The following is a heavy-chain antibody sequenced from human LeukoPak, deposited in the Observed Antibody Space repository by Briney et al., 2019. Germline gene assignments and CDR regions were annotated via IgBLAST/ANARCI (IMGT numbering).Heavy chain of an antibody. D-gene: IGHD2-15*01. J-gene: IGHJ4*02. CDR1: GYTFTAYS. V-gene: IGHV1-2*02. Sequence: ASVKVSCKASGYTFTAYSMHWVRQAPGQGLEWMGWINPNSGGTDCAQRFQGRVTMTRDTSITMLYMGMSSLTPDDTAVYYCARAGYCSDGKCYTFDYWGQGTLVTVSS. CDR2: INPNSGGT. CDR3: ARAGYCSDGKCYTFDY.